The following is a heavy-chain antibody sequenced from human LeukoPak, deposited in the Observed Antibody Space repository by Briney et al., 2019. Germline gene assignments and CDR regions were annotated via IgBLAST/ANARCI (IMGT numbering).Heavy chain of an antibody. J-gene: IGHJ3*02. CDR1: GFSFSHDW. Sequence: GESLRLSCAASGFSFSHDWMDWVRQTPGKGLVWVSRISSDGRSVTYADSVKGRFTASRDNAKNTLYLQMNSLNAADTAAYYCARDREGLSIWGEGTLVLVSS. CDR3: ARDREGLSI. V-gene: IGHV3-74*01. CDR2: ISSDGRSV.